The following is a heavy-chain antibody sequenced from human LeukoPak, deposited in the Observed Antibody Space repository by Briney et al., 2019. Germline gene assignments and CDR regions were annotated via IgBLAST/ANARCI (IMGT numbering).Heavy chain of an antibody. D-gene: IGHD3-22*01. Sequence: PQASVKVSCKASGYTFTNNDINWVRQATGQGLEWMGWMNPNSGNTGYEQKFQGRVTMTRDTTISTIYMELSSLRYEDTAVYYCARGDARHDGDGYYVYYFDSWGQGTPVTVSS. CDR1: GYTFTNND. J-gene: IGHJ4*02. CDR3: ARGDARHDGDGYYVYYFDS. V-gene: IGHV1-8*02. CDR2: MNPNSGNT.